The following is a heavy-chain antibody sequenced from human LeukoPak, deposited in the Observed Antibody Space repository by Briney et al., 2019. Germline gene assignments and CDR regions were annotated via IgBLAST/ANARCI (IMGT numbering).Heavy chain of an antibody. CDR2: INHSGST. Sequence: SETLSLTCAVYGGSFSGYYWSWIRQPPGKGLEWIGEINHSGSTNYNPSPKSRVTISVDTSKNQFSLKLSSVTAADTAVYYCAKLSGGSPTYKGRRNYFDYWGQGTLVTVSS. J-gene: IGHJ4*02. D-gene: IGHD2-15*01. V-gene: IGHV4-34*01. CDR1: GGSFSGYY. CDR3: AKLSGGSPTYKGRRNYFDY.